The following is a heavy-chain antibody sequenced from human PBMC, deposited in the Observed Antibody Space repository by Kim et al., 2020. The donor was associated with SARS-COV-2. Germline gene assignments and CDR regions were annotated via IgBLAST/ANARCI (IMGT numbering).Heavy chain of an antibody. V-gene: IGHV4-59*13. J-gene: IGHJ6*01. CDR2: SYYSGST. CDR1: GCSISSYY. CDR3: ASGQRSTIFGVVREMDD. D-gene: IGHD3-3*01. Sequence: SETLSLTCTVSGCSISSYYWSWIRQPPGKGLEWIGYSYYSGSTNYNYYLKSRVPISVETSKNQLSLKLSSVTAAATAVYDCASGQRSTIFGVVREMDDWG.